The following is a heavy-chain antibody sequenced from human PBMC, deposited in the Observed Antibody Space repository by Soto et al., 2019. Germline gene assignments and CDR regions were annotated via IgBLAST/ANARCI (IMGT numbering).Heavy chain of an antibody. CDR1: GFTFSSYG. CDR3: ARGATSPSY. J-gene: IGHJ4*02. Sequence: EVQLLESGGGLVQPGGSLRLSCAASGFTFSSYGMSWVRQAPGKGLEWVSAISSSGGSAYYADSVKGRFTISRDNSQNTLYLQMNSLRAEDTDVYYCARGATSPSYWGQGTLVSVSS. CDR2: ISSSGGSA. V-gene: IGHV3-23*01.